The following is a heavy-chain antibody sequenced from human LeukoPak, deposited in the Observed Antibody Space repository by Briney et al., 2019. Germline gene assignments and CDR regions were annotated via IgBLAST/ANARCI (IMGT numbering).Heavy chain of an antibody. CDR2: IRRKAYGGTT. J-gene: IGHJ4*02. D-gene: IGHD3-22*01. V-gene: IGHV3-49*04. CDR1: GFTFGDYA. CDR3: TRDQESEDYYDSSGYTASDY. Sequence: GGSLRLFCIASGFTFGDYAMIWVGQAPGEALEWVGFIRRKAYGGTTESDASVKGRFTISRDDSKSIAYLQMNSLKTEDTAVYYYTRDQESEDYYDSSGYTASDYWGQGTLVTVSS.